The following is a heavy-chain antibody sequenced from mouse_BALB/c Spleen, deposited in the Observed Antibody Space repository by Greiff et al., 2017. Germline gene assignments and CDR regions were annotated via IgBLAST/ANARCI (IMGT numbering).Heavy chain of an antibody. J-gene: IGHJ2*01. CDR3: AAPGDY. CDR1: GYTFTDYV. V-gene: IGHV1-77*01. Sequence: QVQLKQSGPELVKPGASVKMSCKASGYTFTDYVISWVKQRTGQGLEWIGEIYPGSGSTYYNEKFKGKATLTADKSSNTAYMQLSSLTSEDSAVYFCAAPGDYWGQGTTLTVSS. CDR2: IYPGSGST. D-gene: IGHD4-1*01.